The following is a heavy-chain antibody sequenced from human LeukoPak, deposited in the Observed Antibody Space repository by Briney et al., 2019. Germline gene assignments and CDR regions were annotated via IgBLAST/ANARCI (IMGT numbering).Heavy chain of an antibody. CDR1: GGSINNYY. CDR3: ARAHYSSSSVFEQTPNYYYYYGMDV. Sequence: SETLSLTCTVSGGSINNYYWNWIRQPAGKGLEWIGRIYTSGSTNYNPSLKSRVTMSVDTSNNQFSLKLNSVTAADTAVYYCARAHYSSSSVFEQTPNYYYYYGMDVWGQGTTVTVSS. D-gene: IGHD6-6*01. V-gene: IGHV4-4*07. J-gene: IGHJ6*02. CDR2: IYTSGST.